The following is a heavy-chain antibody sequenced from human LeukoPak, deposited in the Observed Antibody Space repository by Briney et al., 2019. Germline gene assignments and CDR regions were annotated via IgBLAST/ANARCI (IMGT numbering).Heavy chain of an antibody. V-gene: IGHV3-30*03. CDR2: ISYDGSNK. CDR1: GFTFSSYG. Sequence: GGSLRLSCAASGFTFSSYGMHWVRQAPGKGLEWVAVISYDGSNKYYADSVKGRFTISRDNSKNTLYLQMNSLRAEDTAVYYCAGSGGYDLTAPTFDYWGQGTLVTVSS. CDR3: AGSGGYDLTAPTFDY. D-gene: IGHD5-12*01. J-gene: IGHJ4*02.